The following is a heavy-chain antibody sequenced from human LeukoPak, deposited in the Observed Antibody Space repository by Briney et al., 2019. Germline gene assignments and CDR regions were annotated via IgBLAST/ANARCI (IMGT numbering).Heavy chain of an antibody. CDR2: IKSKTDGGTI. J-gene: IGHJ4*02. D-gene: IGHD1-26*01. CDR3: TTERSGSFPY. Sequence: GGSLRLSSAASGFTFSNAWMSWVRQAPGKGLEWGGRIKSKTDGGTIDYAAPVKGRFTISRDDSKNTLYLQMNSLKTEDTAVYYCTTERSGSFPYWGQGALVTVSS. V-gene: IGHV3-15*01. CDR1: GFTFSNAW.